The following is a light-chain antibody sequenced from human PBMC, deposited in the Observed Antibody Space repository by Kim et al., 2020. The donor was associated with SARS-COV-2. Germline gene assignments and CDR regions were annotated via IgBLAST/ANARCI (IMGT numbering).Light chain of an antibody. Sequence: DIQLTQSPSFLSASVGDRVTITCRASQGISSYLAWYQQKPGKAPKLLIYAASTLQSGVPSRFSGSGSGTEFTLTISSLQPEDFATYYRQPLNSYPRLTFGGGTKVDIK. J-gene: IGKJ4*01. CDR1: QGISSY. V-gene: IGKV1-9*01. CDR3: QPLNSYPRLT. CDR2: AAS.